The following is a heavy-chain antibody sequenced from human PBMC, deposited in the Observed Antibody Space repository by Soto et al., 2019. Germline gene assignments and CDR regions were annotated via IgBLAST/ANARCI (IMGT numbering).Heavy chain of an antibody. V-gene: IGHV1-3*01. Sequence: ASVKVSCKASGYKFSSYAIHWVRQAPGQRLEWMGWINVGNGNTKYSQKFHDRVTIIRDTSADTAYMEVSSLRSEDTAAYYCARAVAVAADFDYWGQGTLVTVSS. CDR3: ARAVAVAADFDY. J-gene: IGHJ4*02. CDR2: INVGNGNT. CDR1: GYKFSSYA. D-gene: IGHD6-19*01.